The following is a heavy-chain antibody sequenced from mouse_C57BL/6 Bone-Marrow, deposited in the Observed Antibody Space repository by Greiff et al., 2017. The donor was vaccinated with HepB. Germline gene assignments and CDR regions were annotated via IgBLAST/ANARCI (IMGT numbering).Heavy chain of an antibody. J-gene: IGHJ4*01. V-gene: IGHV5-12*01. CDR1: GFTFSDYY. CDR2: ISNGGGST. CDR3: ARHGDDGYYMDY. Sequence: EVMLVESGGGLVQPGGSLKLSCAASGFTFSDYYMYWVRQTPEKRLEWVAYISNGGGSTYYPDTVKGRFTISRDNAKNTLYLQMSRLKSEDTAMYYCARHGDDGYYMDYWGQGTSVTVSS. D-gene: IGHD2-3*01.